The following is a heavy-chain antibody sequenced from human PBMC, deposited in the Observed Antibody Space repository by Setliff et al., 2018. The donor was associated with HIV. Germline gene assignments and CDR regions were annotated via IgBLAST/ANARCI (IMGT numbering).Heavy chain of an antibody. CDR3: ARDPNALDY. Sequence: GGSLRLSCTASGFTFSSYSMNWVRLAPGKGLEWVSYIHAGGGIIHYADSVKGRFTISRDNARNSLYLQMNSLRDEDTAMYYCARDPNALDYWGQGTLVTVSS. CDR1: GFTFSSYS. CDR2: IHAGGGII. J-gene: IGHJ4*02. V-gene: IGHV3-48*02.